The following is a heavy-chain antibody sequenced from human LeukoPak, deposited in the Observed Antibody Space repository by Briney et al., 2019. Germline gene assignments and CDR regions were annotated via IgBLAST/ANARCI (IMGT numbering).Heavy chain of an antibody. Sequence: SETLSLTCTVSGGSISTYYWSWIRQPPRKGLEWIGYIYDTGSTNYNPSLKSRVTISVDTSKNQFSLKLSSVTAADTAVYYCASTEGRYFDWLLARTEYFQHWGQGTLVTVSS. CDR1: GGSISTYY. CDR3: ASTEGRYFDWLLARTEYFQH. CDR2: IYDTGST. V-gene: IGHV4-59*01. J-gene: IGHJ1*01. D-gene: IGHD3-9*01.